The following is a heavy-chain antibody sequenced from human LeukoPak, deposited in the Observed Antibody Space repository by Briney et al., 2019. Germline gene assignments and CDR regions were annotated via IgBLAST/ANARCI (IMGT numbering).Heavy chain of an antibody. Sequence: GASVKVSCKASGYTFTSYGISWVRQAPGQGLEWMGWISVYNGNTNYAQKFQGRVTMTTDTSTSTAYMELRSLRSDDTAVYYCARDSYYDSSGYYYAIDAFDIWGQGTMVTVSS. CDR2: ISVYNGNT. V-gene: IGHV1-18*01. CDR1: GYTFTSYG. D-gene: IGHD3-22*01. J-gene: IGHJ3*02. CDR3: ARDSYYDSSGYYYAIDAFDI.